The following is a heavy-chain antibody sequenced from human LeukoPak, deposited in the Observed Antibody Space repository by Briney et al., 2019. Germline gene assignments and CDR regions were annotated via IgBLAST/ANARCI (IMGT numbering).Heavy chain of an antibody. Sequence: PGASLRLSCAASGFTFKEYGMSWVRQAPGKGLERVSTINENARNTHYADSVQGRFTISRDNSKNTLLLQMNSLRVDDTALYYCTKGDGGWYPIDYWGQGTLVIVSS. J-gene: IGHJ4*02. CDR2: INENARNT. CDR3: TKGDGGWYPIDY. V-gene: IGHV3-23*01. D-gene: IGHD6-19*01. CDR1: GFTFKEYG.